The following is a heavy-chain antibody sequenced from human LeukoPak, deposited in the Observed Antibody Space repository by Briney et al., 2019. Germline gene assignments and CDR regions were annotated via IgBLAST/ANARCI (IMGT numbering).Heavy chain of an antibody. V-gene: IGHV4-4*02. D-gene: IGHD6-19*01. Sequence: TSETLSLTCGVSGASISRPYWWIWVRQPPGKGLEFIAEISHSGSTHYNPSLRSRVIISVDKSKNQLFLKLTSVTAADTAMYYCARDGGSDQYYFDNWGQGTLVTVSS. J-gene: IGHJ4*02. CDR2: ISHSGST. CDR1: GASISRPYW. CDR3: ARDGGSDQYYFDN.